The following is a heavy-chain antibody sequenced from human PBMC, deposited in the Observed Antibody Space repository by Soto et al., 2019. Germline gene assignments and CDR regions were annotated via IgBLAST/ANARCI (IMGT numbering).Heavy chain of an antibody. Sequence: EVQLVESGGGLVKPGGSLRLSCAASGFTFSSYSMNWVRQAPGKGLEWVSSISSSSSYIYYADSVKGRFTISRDNAKNPLYLQMNSLRAEDTAVYYCARVLIGSGWYGYWGQGTLVTVSS. CDR3: ARVLIGSGWYGY. D-gene: IGHD6-19*01. V-gene: IGHV3-21*01. J-gene: IGHJ4*02. CDR2: ISSSSSYI. CDR1: GFTFSSYS.